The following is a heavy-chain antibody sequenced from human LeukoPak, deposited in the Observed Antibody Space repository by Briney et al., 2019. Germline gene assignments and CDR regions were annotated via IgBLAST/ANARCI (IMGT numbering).Heavy chain of an antibody. V-gene: IGHV1-69*04. CDR3: ARPRLDGNWFDP. J-gene: IGHJ5*02. Sequence: ASVKVSCKASGGTFSSYAISWVRQAPGQGLEWMGRIIPILGIANYAQKFQGRVTITADKSTSTAYMELSSLRSEDTAVYYCARPRLDGNWFDPWGQGTLVTVSS. CDR1: GGTFSSYA. CDR2: IIPILGIA. D-gene: IGHD1-1*01.